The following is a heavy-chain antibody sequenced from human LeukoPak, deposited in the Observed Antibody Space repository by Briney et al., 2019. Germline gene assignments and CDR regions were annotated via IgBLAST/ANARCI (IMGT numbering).Heavy chain of an antibody. Sequence: PSETLSLTCAVYGGSFSGYYWSWIRQPPGKGLEWIGEINHSGSTNYNPSLKSRVTISVDTSKNQFSLKLSSVTAADTAVYYCARGPYRGYSYGYVPYYCDYWGQGTLVTVSS. J-gene: IGHJ4*02. CDR2: INHSGST. D-gene: IGHD5-18*01. V-gene: IGHV4-34*01. CDR1: GGSFSGYY. CDR3: ARGPYRGYSYGYVPYYCDY.